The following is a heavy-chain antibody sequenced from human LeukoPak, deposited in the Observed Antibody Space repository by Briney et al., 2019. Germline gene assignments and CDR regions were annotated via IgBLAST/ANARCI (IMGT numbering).Heavy chain of an antibody. D-gene: IGHD1-26*01. V-gene: IGHV3-23*01. J-gene: IGHJ4*02. CDR3: AKSKWELLGDY. CDR2: ISPSSNSI. Sequence: GGSLRLSCGASGFTFSSYAMSWVRQAPGKGLEWVSAISPSSNSIYYADSVKGRFTISRDNSRNTLYLQMNSLRADDTAVYYCAKSKWELLGDYWGQGTLVTVSS. CDR1: GFTFSSYA.